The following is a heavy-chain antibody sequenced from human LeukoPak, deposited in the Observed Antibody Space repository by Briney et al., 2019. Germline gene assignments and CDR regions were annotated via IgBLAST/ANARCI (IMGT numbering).Heavy chain of an antibody. D-gene: IGHD6-13*01. Sequence: SETLSLTCTVSGGSISSGSYYWGWIRQPPGKGLEWIGSIYYSGSTYYNPSLKSRVTISVDTSKNQFSLKLSSVTAADTAVYYCARRGYSSSYDYWGQGTLVTVSS. CDR1: GGSISSGSYY. V-gene: IGHV4-39*01. J-gene: IGHJ4*02. CDR2: IYYSGST. CDR3: ARRGYSSSYDY.